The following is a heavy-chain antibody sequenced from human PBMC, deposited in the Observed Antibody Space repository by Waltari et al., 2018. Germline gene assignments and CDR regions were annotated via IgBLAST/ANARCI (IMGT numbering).Heavy chain of an antibody. CDR2: ISGSGGST. V-gene: IGHV3-23*01. CDR3: SLKLSSVTAADTAVYYCARDRKYSSGWSGIGFDP. Sequence: EVQLLESGGGLVQPGGSLRLSCAASGFTFSSYAMSWVRQAPGKGLEWVSAISGSGGSTYYADSVKGRFTISRDNSKNTLYLQMNSLRAEDTSKNQFSLKLSSVTAADTAVYYCARDRKYSSGWSGIGFDPWGQGTLVTVSS. CDR1: GFTFSSYA. D-gene: IGHD6-19*01. J-gene: IGHJ5*02.